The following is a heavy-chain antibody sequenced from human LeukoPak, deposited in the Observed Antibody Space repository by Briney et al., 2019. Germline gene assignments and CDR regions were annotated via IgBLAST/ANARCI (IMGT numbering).Heavy chain of an antibody. D-gene: IGHD3-22*01. CDR2: ISAYNGNT. Sequence: ASVKVSCKASGYTFTSYGISWVRQAPGQGFEWMGWISAYNGNTNYAQNLQGRVTVTTDTSTSTAYMELRSLRSDDTAVYYCARSSPVYDTYYFDHWGQGTLVTVSS. J-gene: IGHJ4*02. V-gene: IGHV1-18*01. CDR3: ARSSPVYDTYYFDH. CDR1: GYTFTSYG.